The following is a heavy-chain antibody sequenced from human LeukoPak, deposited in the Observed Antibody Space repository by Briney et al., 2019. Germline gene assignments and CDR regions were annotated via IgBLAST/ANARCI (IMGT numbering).Heavy chain of an antibody. D-gene: IGHD3-3*01. Sequence: SETLSLTCAVYVGSFSGYYWSWIRQPPGKGLEWIGEINHRGSTNYSPSLKSRVTISVDTSKNQFSLKLSSVTAADTAVYYCARGLTPRSGSFDYWGQGTLVTVSS. CDR3: ARGLTPRSGSFDY. V-gene: IGHV4-34*01. J-gene: IGHJ4*02. CDR2: INHRGST. CDR1: VGSFSGYY.